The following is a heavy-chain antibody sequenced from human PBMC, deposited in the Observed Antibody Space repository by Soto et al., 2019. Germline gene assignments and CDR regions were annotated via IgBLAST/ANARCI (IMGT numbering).Heavy chain of an antibody. CDR1: GFTFTSYW. J-gene: IGHJ4*02. CDR3: ARARDDVQRSGYSYYFDG. V-gene: IGHV3-7*01. CDR2: IKQDGSEK. D-gene: IGHD3-3*01. Sequence: PGGSLRLSCAASGFTFTSYWMSWVRQAPGKGLEWVANIKQDGSEKTYVDSVKGRFTMSRDNAKNSLYLQMNGLRAEDTAVYYCARARDDVQRSGYSYYFDGWGKGALVTVSS.